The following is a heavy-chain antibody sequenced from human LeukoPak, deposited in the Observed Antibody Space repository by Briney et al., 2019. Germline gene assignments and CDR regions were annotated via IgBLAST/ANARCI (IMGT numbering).Heavy chain of an antibody. CDR1: GYTCTSYG. J-gene: IGHJ4*02. V-gene: IGHV1-18*01. Sequence: ASVKVSCKSSGYTCTSYGISWVRQALGQGLGWRGWISAYNGNTKYAQTLQGRVTRTTDTATSTAYMELRSLRSDATAVYYCTSTGYSGHDPLHYWGRGTLVTVSS. D-gene: IGHD5-12*01. CDR2: ISAYNGNT. CDR3: TSTGYSGHDPLHY.